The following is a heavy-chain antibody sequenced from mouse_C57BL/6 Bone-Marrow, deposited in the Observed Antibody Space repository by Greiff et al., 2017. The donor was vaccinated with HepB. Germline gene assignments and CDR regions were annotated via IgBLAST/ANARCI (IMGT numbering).Heavy chain of an antibody. V-gene: IGHV5-6*01. CDR2: ISSGGSYT. CDR3: ARHKSSWFAY. CDR1: GFTFSSYG. D-gene: IGHD1-3*01. Sequence: EVKVVESGGDLVKPGGSLKLSCAASGFTFSSYGMSWVRQTPDKRLEWVATISSGGSYTYYPDSVKGRFTISRDNAKNTLYLQMSSLKSEDTAMYYCARHKSSWFAYWGQGTLVTVSA. J-gene: IGHJ3*01.